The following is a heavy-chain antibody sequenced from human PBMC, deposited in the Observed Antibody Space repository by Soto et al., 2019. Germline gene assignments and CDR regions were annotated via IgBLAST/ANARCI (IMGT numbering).Heavy chain of an antibody. CDR3: AKDLFPTSGQRFFFES. CDR1: GFTFSTYA. CDR2: ILHDETP. V-gene: IGHV3-23*01. D-gene: IGHD2-21*01. J-gene: IGHJ4*02. Sequence: GSLRLSCAASGFTFSTYAMTWVRQAPGRGLEWVSTILHDETPFYTDSVKGRFTISRDNVRGTLYLQMNGLRVEDAALYFCAKDLFPTSGQRFFFESWGQESLVTVSS.